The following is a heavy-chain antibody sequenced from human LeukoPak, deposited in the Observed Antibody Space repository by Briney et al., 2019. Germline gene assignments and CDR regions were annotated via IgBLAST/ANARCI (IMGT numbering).Heavy chain of an antibody. D-gene: IGHD2-15*01. V-gene: IGHV5-51*01. CDR3: ARRIEKSICSGGSCYSDAFDI. CDR2: IYPGDSDT. Sequence: GASLEISCEGSGYIFTSYWIGGVRQLPGKGLERMGIIYPGDSDTRYSPSFQGQVTISADKSISTAYLQWSSLKASDTAMYYCARRIEKSICSGGSCYSDAFDIWGQGTMVTVSS. J-gene: IGHJ3*02. CDR1: GYIFTSYW.